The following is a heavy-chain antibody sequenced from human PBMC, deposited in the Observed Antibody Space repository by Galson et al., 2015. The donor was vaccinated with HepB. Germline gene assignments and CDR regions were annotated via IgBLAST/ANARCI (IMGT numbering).Heavy chain of an antibody. Sequence: SLRLSRAASGFNFNRYAMLWVSQAPGKGLEYVSAISSNGGSTYYADSVKGRFTISRDNSKNTLYLQMSSLRAEDTAVYYCVKDATVTQRTDAFDIWGQGTMVTVPS. D-gene: IGHD4-11*01. CDR3: VKDATVTQRTDAFDI. J-gene: IGHJ3*02. CDR1: GFNFNRYA. CDR2: ISSNGGST. V-gene: IGHV3-64D*06.